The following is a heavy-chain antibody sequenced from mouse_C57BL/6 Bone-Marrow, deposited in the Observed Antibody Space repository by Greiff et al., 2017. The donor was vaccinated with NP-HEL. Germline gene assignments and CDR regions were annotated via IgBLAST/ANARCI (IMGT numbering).Heavy chain of an antibody. CDR3: ARLIYDYFDY. Sequence: EVKLVESGGGLVQPGGSLKLSCAASGFTFSDYYMYWVRQTPEKRLEWVAYLSNGGGSTYYPDTVKGRVTISRDNAKNTLYLQMSRLKSEDTAMYYCARLIYDYFDYWGQGTTLTVSS. D-gene: IGHD1-3*01. J-gene: IGHJ2*01. CDR2: LSNGGGST. CDR1: GFTFSDYY. V-gene: IGHV5-12*01.